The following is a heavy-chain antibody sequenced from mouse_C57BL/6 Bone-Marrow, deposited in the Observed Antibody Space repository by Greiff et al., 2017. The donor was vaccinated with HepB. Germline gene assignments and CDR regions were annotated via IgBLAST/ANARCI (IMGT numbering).Heavy chain of an antibody. V-gene: IGHV3-6*01. CDR1: GYSITSGYY. CDR3: AVLSRGY. Sequence: EVQLQESGPGLVKPSQSLSLTCSVTGYSITSGYYWNWIRQFPGNKLEWMGYISYDGSNNYNPSLKNRISITRDTSKNQFFLKLNSVTTEDTATYYCAVLSRGYWDQGTTLTVSS. J-gene: IGHJ2*01. CDR2: ISYDGSN. D-gene: IGHD1-1*01.